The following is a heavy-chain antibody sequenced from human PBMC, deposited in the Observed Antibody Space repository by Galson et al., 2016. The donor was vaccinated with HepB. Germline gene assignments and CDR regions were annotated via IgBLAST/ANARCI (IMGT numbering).Heavy chain of an antibody. CDR1: SDSY. CDR3: ARGSQPPQWQLGGYFDY. CDR2: ISSSGTYT. V-gene: IGHV3-11*06. Sequence: SLRLSCAGFSDSYMSWIRQAPGKGLEWVSFISSSGTYTKYADSVKGRCTISSDNAKNSLYLQMNSLRVEDTAVYYCARGSQPPQWQLGGYFDYWGQGTLVTVSS. D-gene: IGHD1-26*01. J-gene: IGHJ4*02.